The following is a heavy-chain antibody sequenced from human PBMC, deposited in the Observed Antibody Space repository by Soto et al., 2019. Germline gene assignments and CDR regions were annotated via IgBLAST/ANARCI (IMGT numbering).Heavy chain of an antibody. D-gene: IGHD3-10*01. Sequence: PGGSLRLSCAASGFTFSSYAMSWVRQAPGKGLEWVANIKQDGSEKYYMDSVKGRFTISRDNAENSLSLQMNTLRAEDTAVYYCAAGGFYYGTWGQGTLVTVSS. V-gene: IGHV3-7*02. CDR1: GFTFSSYA. J-gene: IGHJ4*02. CDR3: AAGGFYYGT. CDR2: IKQDGSEK.